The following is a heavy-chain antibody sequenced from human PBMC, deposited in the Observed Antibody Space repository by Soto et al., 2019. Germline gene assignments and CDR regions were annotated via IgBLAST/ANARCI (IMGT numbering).Heavy chain of an antibody. CDR3: ASGTLSTIAAPDS. J-gene: IGHJ4*02. D-gene: IGHD6-13*01. V-gene: IGHV4-59*01. CDR2: IHYTGSA. CDR1: GGSISRSY. Sequence: QVQLQESGPGLVKPSETLSLTCNVSGGSISRSYWIWIRQSPGKRPEWIGYIHYTGSARYNPSLKSRVTMSVDTSKNQISLKFNSLTAADTAVYYCASGTLSTIAAPDSWGQGTLVTVSS.